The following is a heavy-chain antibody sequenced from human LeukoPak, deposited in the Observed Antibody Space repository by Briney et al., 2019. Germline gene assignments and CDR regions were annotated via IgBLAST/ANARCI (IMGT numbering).Heavy chain of an antibody. CDR2: ISSSSTYI. D-gene: IGHD1-26*01. CDR3: ARDSGIYRTIDY. Sequence: PGGSLRLSCVASGFTFNNYNMNWVRQAPGKGLEWVSSISSSSTYIYHVDSVKGRFTISRDNAKNSLYLQMNSLRAEDTAVYYCARDSGIYRTIDYWGQGTLVTVSS. J-gene: IGHJ4*02. V-gene: IGHV3-21*01. CDR1: GFTFNNYN.